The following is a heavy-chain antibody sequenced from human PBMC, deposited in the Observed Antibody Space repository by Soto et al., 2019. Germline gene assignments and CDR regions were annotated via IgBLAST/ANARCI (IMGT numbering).Heavy chain of an antibody. J-gene: IGHJ6*02. CDR1: GYTFTSYG. CDR3: ARGPVSQYYYYGMDV. Sequence: WXSVKVSCKASGYTFTSYGISWVRQAPGQGLEWMGWISAYNGNTNYAQKLQGRVTMTTDTSTSTAYMELRSLRSDDTAVYYCARGPVSQYYYYGMDVWGQGTTVTVSS. CDR2: ISAYNGNT. V-gene: IGHV1-18*04.